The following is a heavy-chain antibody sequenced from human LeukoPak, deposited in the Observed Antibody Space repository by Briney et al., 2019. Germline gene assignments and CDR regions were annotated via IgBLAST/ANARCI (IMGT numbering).Heavy chain of an antibody. CDR1: GGSISSHY. Sequence: PSETLSLTCTVSGGSISSHYWSWIRQPAGKGLEWIGRIYNSGSTNYNPSLKSRVTISLDKSKNQFSLKLSSVTAADTAVYYCARLRYNWNFAVDYWGQGTLVTVSS. CDR3: ARLRYNWNFAVDY. J-gene: IGHJ4*02. CDR2: IYNSGST. D-gene: IGHD1-7*01. V-gene: IGHV4-4*07.